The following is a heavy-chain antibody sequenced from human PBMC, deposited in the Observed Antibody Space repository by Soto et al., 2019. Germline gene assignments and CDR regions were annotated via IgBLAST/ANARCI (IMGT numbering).Heavy chain of an antibody. Sequence: GGSLRLSCAAPGFTFSSYGMHWVRQAPGKGLEWVAVIWYDGSNKYYADSVKGRFTISRDNSKNTLYLQMNSLRAEDTAVYYCARAQYCSSTSCYNGYYYGMDVWGQGTTVTVSS. CDR2: IWYDGSNK. CDR1: GFTFSSYG. CDR3: ARAQYCSSTSCYNGYYYGMDV. D-gene: IGHD2-2*02. V-gene: IGHV3-33*01. J-gene: IGHJ6*02.